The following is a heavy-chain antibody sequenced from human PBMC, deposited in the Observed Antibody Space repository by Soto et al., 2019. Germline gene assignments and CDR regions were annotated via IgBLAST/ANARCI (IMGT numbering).Heavy chain of an antibody. CDR2: VYYTGST. Sequence: SETLSLTCSVSGGSISGSYWSWIRQSPGKGLEWLGYVYYTGSTNYSPSLRSRVSISVDTSKNEFSMRLSSVTAADTAVYFCARSVAVPGAHIDYWGQGTKVTVYS. V-gene: IGHV4-59*01. D-gene: IGHD6-19*01. J-gene: IGHJ4*02. CDR3: ARSVAVPGAHIDY. CDR1: GGSISGSY.